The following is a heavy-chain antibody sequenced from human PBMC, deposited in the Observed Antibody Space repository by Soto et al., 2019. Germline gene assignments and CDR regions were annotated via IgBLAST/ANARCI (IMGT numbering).Heavy chain of an antibody. J-gene: IGHJ4*02. Sequence: QGQLQESGPGLVKPSGTLSLTCAVSGGSISSTTNYWNWVRQPPGKVMEWLGEIHHDGRTNNNPSIKNRVTMSVDKSKSQFFLNLSSVTAAVMSVYYFARGRCPFDFDYWGQGTL. V-gene: IGHV4-4*02. D-gene: IGHD4-17*01. CDR1: GGSISSTTNY. CDR2: IHHDGRT. CDR3: ARGRCPFDFDY.